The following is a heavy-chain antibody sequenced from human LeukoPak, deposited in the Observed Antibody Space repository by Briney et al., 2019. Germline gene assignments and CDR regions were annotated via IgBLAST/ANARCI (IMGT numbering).Heavy chain of an antibody. V-gene: IGHV3-23*01. CDR3: AKDFHGPFDY. CDR1: GFTFSNYA. Sequence: GGSLRLSCAASGFTFSNYAMSWVRQAPGKGLQWVSLISSSAGRTYYVDSVKGRFTFSRDNSKNMMYLQMNSLRAEDSAVYYCAKDFHGPFDYWGQGTLVTVSS. CDR2: ISSSAGRT. J-gene: IGHJ4*02.